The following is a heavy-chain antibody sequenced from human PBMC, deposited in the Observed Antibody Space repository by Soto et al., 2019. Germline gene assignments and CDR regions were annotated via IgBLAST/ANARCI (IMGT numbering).Heavy chain of an antibody. D-gene: IGHD6-19*01. Sequence: PGGSLRLSCAASGFTFSSYAMSWVRQAPGKGLEWVSAISGSGGSTYYADSVKGRFTISRDNSKNTLYLQMNSLRAEDTAVYYCAKEQAVAPHYYYYGMDVWGQGTTVTVSS. CDR3: AKEQAVAPHYYYYGMDV. J-gene: IGHJ6*02. CDR1: GFTFSSYA. V-gene: IGHV3-23*01. CDR2: ISGSGGST.